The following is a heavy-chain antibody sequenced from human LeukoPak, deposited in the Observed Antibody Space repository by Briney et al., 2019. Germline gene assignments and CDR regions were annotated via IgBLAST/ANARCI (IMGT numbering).Heavy chain of an antibody. J-gene: IGHJ4*02. CDR2: IYDSGTT. Sequence: SETLSLTCAVSGGSISGWYWSWIRQPPGKGLEWIGHIYDSGTTNYNPSLKSRVTMSVDSSKNQFSLKLSSVTAADTAVYYCARNLAYCGGDCYSFDYWGQGTLVTVSS. V-gene: IGHV4-59*08. D-gene: IGHD2-21*01. CDR3: ARNLAYCGGDCYSFDY. CDR1: GGSISGWY.